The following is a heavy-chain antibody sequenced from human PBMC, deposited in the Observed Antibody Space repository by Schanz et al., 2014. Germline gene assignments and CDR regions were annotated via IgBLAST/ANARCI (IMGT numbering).Heavy chain of an antibody. Sequence: EVQLMESGGGLVKPGGSLRLSCAASGFTFSSYAMSWVRQAPGRGLEWVSIISGSGGNTYYADAVRGRFTISRDNSKNTLYLQMNSLRAEDTALYYCARDRRNADLDYWGQGTLVTVSS. CDR3: ARDRRNADLDY. CDR2: ISGSGGNT. V-gene: IGHV3-23*01. J-gene: IGHJ4*02. CDR1: GFTFSSYA. D-gene: IGHD1-1*01.